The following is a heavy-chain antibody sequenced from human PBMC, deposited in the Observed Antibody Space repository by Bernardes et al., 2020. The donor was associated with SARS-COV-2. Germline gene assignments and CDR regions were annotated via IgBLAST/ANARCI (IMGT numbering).Heavy chain of an antibody. CDR2: TNSDDSNT. D-gene: IGHD1-1*01. J-gene: IGHJ6*02. CDR1: GFTFNFYW. CDR3: ARDSKGWPSGYYYGMDV. V-gene: IGHV3-74*01. Sequence: GGSLRLSCAASGFTFNFYWMHWVRQAPGKGLVWVSRTNSDDSNTNYADSVKGRFTISRDNAKKTLYLQMNSLRAEDTAVYYCARDSKGWPSGYYYGMDVWGQGTTVTVSS.